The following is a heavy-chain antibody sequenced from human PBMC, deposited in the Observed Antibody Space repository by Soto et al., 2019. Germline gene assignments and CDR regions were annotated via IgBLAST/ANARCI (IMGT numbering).Heavy chain of an antibody. J-gene: IGHJ2*01. V-gene: IGHV3-53*01. CDR1: GFTVSSNY. CDR3: ASHARVKNWYFDL. Sequence: RRLSCAASGFTVSSNYMSWVRQAPGKGLEWVSVIYSGGSTYYADSVKGRFTISRDNSKNTLYLQMNSLRAEDTAVYYCASHARVKNWYFDLWGRRTLVTVSS. D-gene: IGHD6-13*01. CDR2: IYSGGST.